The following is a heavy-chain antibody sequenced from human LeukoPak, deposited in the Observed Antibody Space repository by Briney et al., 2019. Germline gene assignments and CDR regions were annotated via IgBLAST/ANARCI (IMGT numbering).Heavy chain of an antibody. CDR2: INSDGSST. CDR1: GFTFSSYW. V-gene: IGHV3-74*01. CDR3: ATGYGDYEIGFDY. J-gene: IGHJ4*02. D-gene: IGHD4-17*01. Sequence: PGGSLRLSCAASGFTFSSYWMHWVRQAPGKGLVWVSRINSDGSSTSYADSVKGRFTISRDNAKNTLYLQMNSLRAEDTAVYYCATGYGDYEIGFDYWGQGTLVTVSS.